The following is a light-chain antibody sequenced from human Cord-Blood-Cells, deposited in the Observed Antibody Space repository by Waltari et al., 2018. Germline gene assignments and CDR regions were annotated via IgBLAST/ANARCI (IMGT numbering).Light chain of an antibody. Sequence: SYELTQPPSVSVSPGQPASITCSGDKLGAKYACGYQQTPGQSPVLVLYQASKRPAGIPERFSGSNSGNTATLTISGTQAMDEADDYCQAWDSSTVFGTGTKVTVL. V-gene: IGLV3-1*01. CDR3: QAWDSSTV. CDR1: KLGAKY. CDR2: QAS. J-gene: IGLJ1*01.